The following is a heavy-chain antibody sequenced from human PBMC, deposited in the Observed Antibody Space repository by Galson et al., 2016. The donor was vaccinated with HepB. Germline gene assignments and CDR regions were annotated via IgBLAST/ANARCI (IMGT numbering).Heavy chain of an antibody. D-gene: IGHD6-19*01. Sequence: SLRLSCAVSELSIISSAMSWVRQAPGKGLEWVSSIRAGGGDTYYPDSVKGRFTTSRDMSKSTLYLQMGSLRAEDTAVYYGAKCSVYSTGWCNSLDPWGQGTLVIVSS. CDR3: AKCSVYSTGWCNSLDP. J-gene: IGHJ5*02. CDR1: ELSIISSA. V-gene: IGHV3-23*01. CDR2: IRAGGGDT.